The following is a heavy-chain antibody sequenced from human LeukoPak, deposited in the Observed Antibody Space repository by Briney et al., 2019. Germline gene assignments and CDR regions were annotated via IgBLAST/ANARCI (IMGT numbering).Heavy chain of an antibody. CDR3: AREGGGYVWGSYPLPGY. CDR1: GFTFSSSW. Sequence: PGGSLRLSCAASGFTFSSSWMHWVRQDPGKGLVWVSRISTDGSSTNYADSVKGRFTISRDNAKNTLYLQMNSLRAEDTAVYYCAREGGGYVWGSYPLPGYWGQGTLVTVSS. D-gene: IGHD3-16*02. J-gene: IGHJ4*02. CDR2: ISTDGSST. V-gene: IGHV3-74*01.